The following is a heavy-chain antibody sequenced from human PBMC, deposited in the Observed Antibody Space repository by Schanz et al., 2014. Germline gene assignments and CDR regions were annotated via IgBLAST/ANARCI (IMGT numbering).Heavy chain of an antibody. CDR3: ARDGDFDY. CDR1: GFRFDDYA. J-gene: IGHJ4*02. V-gene: IGHV3-9*01. Sequence: VQLVESGGGLVKPGRSLRLSCVASGFRFDDYAMHWVRQAPGKGLEWVSGMSWNAGSLGYGDSVKGRFTISRDNAKNSLFLQMNSLRADDTAVYYCARDGDFDYWGQGTLVTVSS. CDR2: MSWNAGSL.